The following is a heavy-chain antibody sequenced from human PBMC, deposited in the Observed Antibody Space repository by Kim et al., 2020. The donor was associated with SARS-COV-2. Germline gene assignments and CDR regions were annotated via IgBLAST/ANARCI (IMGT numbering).Heavy chain of an antibody. D-gene: IGHD3-3*01. J-gene: IGHJ5*02. Sequence: GSLRLSCAASGFTFSSYAMSWFRQAPGKGLEWVSAISGSGSSTYYADSVKGRFTISSDNSKNTLFLQMNSLRAEDTAVYYCAKGGFLEWLFPWCQGTLV. CDR2: ISGSGSST. V-gene: IGHV3-23*01. CDR1: GFTFSSYA. CDR3: AKGGFLEWLFP.